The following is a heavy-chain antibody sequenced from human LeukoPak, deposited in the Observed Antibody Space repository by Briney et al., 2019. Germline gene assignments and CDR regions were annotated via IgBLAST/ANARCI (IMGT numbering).Heavy chain of an antibody. V-gene: IGHV4-59*01. Sequence: SETLSLTCTVSGGSISSYYWSWIRQPPGKGLEWIGYIYYSGGTNYNPSLKSRVTISVDTSKNQFSLKLSSVTAADTAVYYCASTDLNYDFWSGRMDYWGQGTLVTVSS. CDR1: GGSISSYY. CDR3: ASTDLNYDFWSGRMDY. J-gene: IGHJ4*02. CDR2: IYYSGGT. D-gene: IGHD3-3*01.